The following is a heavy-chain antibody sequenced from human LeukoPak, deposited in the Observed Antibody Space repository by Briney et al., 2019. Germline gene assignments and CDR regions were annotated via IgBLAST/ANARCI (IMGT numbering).Heavy chain of an antibody. CDR3: VRESDVWSGPGIGRPLDV. CDR2: IKEDGSDN. J-gene: IGHJ6*04. CDR1: GFTFSNSW. V-gene: IGHV3-7*01. D-gene: IGHD3-3*01. Sequence: SGGSLRLSCLASGFTFSNSWMTWVRQAPGRGLEWVANIKEDGSDNQYVDSVRGRFTISRDNAKNSVSLQVDGLRAEDTAVYHCVRESDVWSGPGIGRPLDVWGKGTTVTVSS.